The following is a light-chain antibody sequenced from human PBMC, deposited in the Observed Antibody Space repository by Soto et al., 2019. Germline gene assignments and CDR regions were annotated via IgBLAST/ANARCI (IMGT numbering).Light chain of an antibody. CDR3: QYYGGYYGSSPRYT. Sequence: EIVLTQSPGTLSLSPGERATLSCRASQNVSSNYLAWYQQRPGQAPRLLMYGAFIRATGIPDRISGSGSGTDFTFTNSRLEPKDFAVYYCQYYGGYYGSSPRYTFGQGTKVDIK. J-gene: IGKJ2*01. CDR1: QNVSSNY. V-gene: IGKV3-20*01. CDR2: GAF.